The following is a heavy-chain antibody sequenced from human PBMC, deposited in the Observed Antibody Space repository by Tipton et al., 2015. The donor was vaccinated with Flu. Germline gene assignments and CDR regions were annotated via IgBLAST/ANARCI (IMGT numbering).Heavy chain of an antibody. CDR2: ISGSGGSA. CDR3: AKDANWAFDY. Sequence: SLRLSCVVSGFTFSTYAMTWVRQAPGKGLEWVSTISGSGGSAYFADSVKGRFTISRDDSKNTLYLQMNSLTAEDTAVYYCAKDANWAFDYWGQGTLVTVSS. CDR1: GFTFSTYA. V-gene: IGHV3-23*01. D-gene: IGHD1-1*01. J-gene: IGHJ4*02.